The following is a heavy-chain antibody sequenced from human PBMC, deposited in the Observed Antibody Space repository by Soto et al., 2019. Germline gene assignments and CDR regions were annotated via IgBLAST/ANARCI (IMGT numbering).Heavy chain of an antibody. Sequence: GESLKISCKGSGYSFTSYWIGWVRQMPGKGLDWLGFIYPGDSDTRYCPSFQGQVTISADKSIITAYLQWSSLKASDTAMYYCARRAYGSGSYHYYYGMDVWGQGTTVTVSS. CDR3: ARRAYGSGSYHYYYGMDV. J-gene: IGHJ6*02. CDR2: IYPGDSDT. V-gene: IGHV5-51*01. D-gene: IGHD3-10*01. CDR1: GYSFTSYW.